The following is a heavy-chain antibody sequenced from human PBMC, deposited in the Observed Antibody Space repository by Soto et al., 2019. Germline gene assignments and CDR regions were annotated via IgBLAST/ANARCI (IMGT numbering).Heavy chain of an antibody. J-gene: IGHJ4*02. CDR3: ARQHGELELPYFDY. Sequence: SQTLSLTCAVSGDSVSSNSAAWNWIRQSPSRGLEWLGRTYYRSKWYNDYAVSVKSRITINPDTSKNQFSLQLNSVTPEDTAVYYCARQHGELELPYFDYWGQGTLVTVSS. D-gene: IGHD1-7*01. CDR1: GDSVSSNSAA. V-gene: IGHV6-1*01. CDR2: TYYRSKWYN.